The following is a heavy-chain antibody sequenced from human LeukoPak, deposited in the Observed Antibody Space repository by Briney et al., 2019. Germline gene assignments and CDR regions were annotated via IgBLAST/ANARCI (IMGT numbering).Heavy chain of an antibody. Sequence: GGTLRLSCAASGFTFSSYAMHWVRQAPGQGLKGVAVISYDGSNKYYADSVKGRFTISRDNAKHSVYLQMNSLRAEDTAVYYCAREGMVVGADFDYWGQGTRVTVSS. CDR1: GFTFSSYA. V-gene: IGHV3-30*04. D-gene: IGHD2-15*01. CDR2: ISYDGSNK. CDR3: AREGMVVGADFDY. J-gene: IGHJ4*02.